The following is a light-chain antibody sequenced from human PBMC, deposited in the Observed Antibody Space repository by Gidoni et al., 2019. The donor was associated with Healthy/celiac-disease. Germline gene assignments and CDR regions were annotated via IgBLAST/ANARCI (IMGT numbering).Light chain of an antibody. CDR1: QDISND. CDR3: QQYDNLPYT. Sequence: IQMTQSPSSLSASVGDRVTITCQASQDISNDLNWYQQKPGKAPKLLIYDASHLETGVPSRFSGSGSGTDFTFTISSLQPEDIATYYCQQYDNLPYTFGQGTKLEIK. J-gene: IGKJ2*01. CDR2: DAS. V-gene: IGKV1-33*01.